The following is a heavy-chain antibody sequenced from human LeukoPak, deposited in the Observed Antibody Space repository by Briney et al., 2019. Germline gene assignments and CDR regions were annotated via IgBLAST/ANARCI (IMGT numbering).Heavy chain of an antibody. D-gene: IGHD1-14*01. CDR2: ITSSGGGT. V-gene: IGHV3-23*01. J-gene: IGHJ4*02. CDR3: ARDLTLSEKFFDY. CDR1: EFTFSSYA. Sequence: PGGSLRLSCAASEFTFSSYAMSWVRQAPGKGLEWVSSITSSGGGTYYADSVKGRFTVSRDNSKNTLYLQMNSLSAEDTAIYYCARDLTLSEKFFDYWGQGTLVTVSS.